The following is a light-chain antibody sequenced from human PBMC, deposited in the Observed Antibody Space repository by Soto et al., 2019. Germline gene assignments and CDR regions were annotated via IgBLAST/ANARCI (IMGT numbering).Light chain of an antibody. CDR1: QGISSW. Sequence: MTISLSAVSVYVKDRVTITCRASQGISSWLAWYQQKPGKAPKLLIYTASSLQSGGPSRFSGSGSGTEFTLTIFSFQPEDCIRYRSEVSDCLLNRFGEG. CDR2: TAS. V-gene: IGKV1-5*03. J-gene: IGKJ5*01. CDR3: EVSDCLLNR.